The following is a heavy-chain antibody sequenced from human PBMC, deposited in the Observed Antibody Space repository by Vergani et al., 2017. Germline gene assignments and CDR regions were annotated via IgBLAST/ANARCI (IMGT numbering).Heavy chain of an antibody. CDR3: ARRSFGVVHSWFDP. CDR1: GGSFSGYY. CDR2: INHSGST. Sequence: QVQLQQWGAGLLKPSETLSLTCAVYGGSFSGYYLSWIRQPPGKGLEWIGEINHSGSTNYNPSLKSRVTISVDTSKNQFSLKLSSVTAADTAVYYCARRSFGVVHSWFDPWGQGTLVTVSS. J-gene: IGHJ5*02. V-gene: IGHV4-34*01. D-gene: IGHD3-3*01.